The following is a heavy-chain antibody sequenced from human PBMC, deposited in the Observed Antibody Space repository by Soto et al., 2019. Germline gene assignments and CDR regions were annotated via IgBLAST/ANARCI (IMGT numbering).Heavy chain of an antibody. CDR2: ISAYNGNT. CDR3: ARDTAMALPDA. J-gene: IGHJ4*02. D-gene: IGHD5-18*01. CDR1: GYTFTSYA. Sequence: QVQLVQSGAEVKKPGASVKVSCKASGYTFTSYAISWVRQAPGQGFEWMGWISAYNGNTKYAQKLQGRVTLTTDTSTSTAYMELRSLRSDDAAVYYCARDTAMALPDAWGQGTLVTVSS. V-gene: IGHV1-18*01.